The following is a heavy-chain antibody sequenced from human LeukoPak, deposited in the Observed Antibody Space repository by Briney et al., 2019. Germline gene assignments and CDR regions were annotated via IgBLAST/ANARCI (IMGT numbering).Heavy chain of an antibody. J-gene: IGHJ4*02. D-gene: IGHD3-10*01. Sequence: GGSLRLSCAASGFTVSSSYMSWVRQAPGKGLEWVSVIYSGGSTYYADSVKGRFTISRDNSKNTLYLQRNSLRAEDTAVYYCARSPGDRTYFDYWGQGTLVTVSS. V-gene: IGHV3-53*01. CDR3: ARSPGDRTYFDY. CDR2: IYSGGST. CDR1: GFTVSSSY.